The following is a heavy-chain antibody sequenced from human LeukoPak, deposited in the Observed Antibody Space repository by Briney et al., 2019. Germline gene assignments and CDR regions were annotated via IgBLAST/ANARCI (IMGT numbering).Heavy chain of an antibody. Sequence: PGRSLRLSCAASGFTFSTYAMHWVRQAPGKGLEWVAVISYDGSNKYYADSVKGRFTIPRDNSKNTLFLQMNSLRAEDSAVYYCAREDYSFDYWGQGTLVTVSS. CDR1: GFTFSTYA. CDR3: AREDYSFDY. J-gene: IGHJ4*02. D-gene: IGHD3/OR15-3a*01. V-gene: IGHV3-30*04. CDR2: ISYDGSNK.